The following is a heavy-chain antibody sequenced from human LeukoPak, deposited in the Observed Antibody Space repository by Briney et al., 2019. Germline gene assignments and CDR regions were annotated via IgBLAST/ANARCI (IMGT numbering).Heavy chain of an antibody. CDR1: GFIFSNYA. J-gene: IGHJ4*02. Sequence: GGSLRLSCAASGFIFSNYAMIWVRQAPGKGVEWVSVISGSGGSINYADSVKGRFTISRDNSKNTLYLQMNSLRAEDTAVYYCAKDRYSYGSEFDYWGQGTLVTVSS. D-gene: IGHD5-18*01. CDR3: AKDRYSYGSEFDY. V-gene: IGHV3-23*01. CDR2: ISGSGGSI.